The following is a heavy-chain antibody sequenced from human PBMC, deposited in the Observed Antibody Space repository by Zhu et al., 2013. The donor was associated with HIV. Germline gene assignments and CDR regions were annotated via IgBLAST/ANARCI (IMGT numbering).Heavy chain of an antibody. D-gene: IGHD3-10*01. J-gene: IGHJ4*02. CDR1: GFTFSSYS. Sequence: EVQLVESGGGLVQPGGSLRLSCAASGFTFSSYSMNWVRQAPGKGLEWVSYISSSSSTIYYADSVKGRFTISRDNAKNSLYLQMNSLRAEDTAVYYCASEGTARYYGSGETGDYWGQGTLVTVSS. CDR3: ASEGTARYYGSGETGDY. CDR2: ISSSSSTI. V-gene: IGHV3-48*04.